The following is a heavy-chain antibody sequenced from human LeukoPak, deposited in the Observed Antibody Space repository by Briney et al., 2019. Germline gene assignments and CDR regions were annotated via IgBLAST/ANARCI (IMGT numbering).Heavy chain of an antibody. CDR3: ARGNFRRDGYNFDY. J-gene: IGHJ4*02. D-gene: IGHD5-24*01. CDR2: IWHDGSNK. Sequence: GGSLRLSCAASGFIFSGYGMHWVRQAPGKGLEWVAGIWHDGSNKYYADSVKGRFTISRDNSKNTLYLQMNSLRAEDTAVFYCARGNFRRDGYNFDYWGQGTLVTVSS. CDR1: GFIFSGYG. V-gene: IGHV3-33*01.